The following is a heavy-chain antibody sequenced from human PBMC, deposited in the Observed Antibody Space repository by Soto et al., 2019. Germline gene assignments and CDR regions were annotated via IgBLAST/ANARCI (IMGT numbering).Heavy chain of an antibody. V-gene: IGHV4-34*01. CDR3: AGVSGFSYYGMDV. Sequence: QVQLQQWGAGLLKPSETLSLTCAVYGGSFSGYYWSWIRQPPGKGLEWIGEINHSGSTNYNPSLKSRATTSLDTSSTQFSLKLSSVTAADTAVYYGAGVSGFSYYGMDVWGQGTTVTVSS. J-gene: IGHJ6*02. D-gene: IGHD3-10*01. CDR1: GGSFSGYY. CDR2: INHSGST.